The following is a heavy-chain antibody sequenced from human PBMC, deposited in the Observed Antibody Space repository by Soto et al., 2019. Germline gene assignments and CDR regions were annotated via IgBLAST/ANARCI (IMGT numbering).Heavy chain of an antibody. CDR2: IIPSGGST. Sequence: QVQLVQSGAEVKKPGASVKVSCKASGYTFTSYYMHWVRQAPGQGLEWMGIIIPSGGSTSYAQKFRSGVTMTRDAHRRTAYMELSRLCCEDTAVYYCARGGGYGSGSYYPHYFDYWGQGTLVTVSS. CDR3: ARGGGYGSGSYYPHYFDY. J-gene: IGHJ4*02. CDR1: GYTFTSYY. V-gene: IGHV1-46*03. D-gene: IGHD3-10*01.